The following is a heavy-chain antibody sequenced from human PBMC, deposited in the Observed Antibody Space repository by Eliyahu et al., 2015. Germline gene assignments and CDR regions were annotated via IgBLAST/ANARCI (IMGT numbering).Heavy chain of an antibody. CDR3: ARHGVSGAAAGILSEWYYYHYGMDV. Sequence: QLQLQESGPGLVKPSETLSLTCTVSGGXXSSSSYHWGWIRQPPGKGMEWIGSIYYSWCTYYNPSLKSRVTISVDTSKNQFSLKLSSVTAADTAVYYCARHGVSGAAAGILSEWYYYHYGMDVWGQGTTVTVSS. V-gene: IGHV4-39*01. D-gene: IGHD6-13*01. CDR1: GGXXSSSSYH. CDR2: IYYSWCT. J-gene: IGHJ6*02.